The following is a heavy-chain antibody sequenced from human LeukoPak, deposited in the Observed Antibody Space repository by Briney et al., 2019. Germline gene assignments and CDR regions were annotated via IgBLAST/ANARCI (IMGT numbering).Heavy chain of an antibody. CDR2: ISSSSSTI. D-gene: IGHD3-10*01. V-gene: IGHV3-48*04. CDR3: ARGAMVRGVIRYFDY. Sequence: GGSLRLSCAASGFTFSSYSMNWVRQAPGKGLEWVSYISSSSSTIYYADSVKGRFTISRDNAKNSLYLQMNSLRAEDTAVYYCARGAMVRGVIRYFDYWGQGTLVTVSS. CDR1: GFTFSSYS. J-gene: IGHJ4*02.